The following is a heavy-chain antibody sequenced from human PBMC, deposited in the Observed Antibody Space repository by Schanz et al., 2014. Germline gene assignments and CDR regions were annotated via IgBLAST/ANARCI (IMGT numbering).Heavy chain of an antibody. CDR2: ISSSSSYI. CDR1: GFTVSKNY. D-gene: IGHD5-12*01. CDR3: ARGGGPEDVFDI. J-gene: IGHJ3*02. Sequence: EVQLVESGGGLVQPGGSLRLSCAASGFTVSKNYMSWVRQAPGKGLEWVSSISSSSSYISYADSVKGRFTISRDNAKNSLYLEMNSLRAEDTAVYYCARGGGPEDVFDIWGQGTILTVSS. V-gene: IGHV3-21*02.